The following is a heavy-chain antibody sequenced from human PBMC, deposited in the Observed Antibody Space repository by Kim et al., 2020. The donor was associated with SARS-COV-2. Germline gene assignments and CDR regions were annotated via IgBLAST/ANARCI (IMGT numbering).Heavy chain of an antibody. CDR3: ARYFYPALTEY. D-gene: IGHD3-9*01. J-gene: IGHJ4*02. CDR2: IYYTGST. Sequence: SETLSLTCTVSGGSLSTYYWSWFRQPPGKGLEWIGYIYYTGSTNYNPSLRGRVTISVDTSKNQFFLNLISVTTADTAVYFCARYFYPALTEYWGQGALVTVSS. CDR1: GGSLSTYY. V-gene: IGHV4-59*01.